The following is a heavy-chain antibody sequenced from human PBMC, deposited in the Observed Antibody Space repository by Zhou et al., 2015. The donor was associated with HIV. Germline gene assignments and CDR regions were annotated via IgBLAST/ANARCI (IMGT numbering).Heavy chain of an antibody. CDR2: IIPIFGTA. CDR1: GGTFSSYA. Sequence: QVQLVQSGAEVKKPGSSVKVSCKASGGTFSSYAISWVRQAPGQGLEWMGGIIPIFGTANYAQKFQGRVTITADESTSTAYMELSSLRSEDTAVYYCARTKSPYYYDSSGYPTNDAFDIWGQGTMVTVSS. V-gene: IGHV1-69*12. J-gene: IGHJ3*02. D-gene: IGHD3-22*01. CDR3: ARTKSPYYYDSSGYPTNDAFDI.